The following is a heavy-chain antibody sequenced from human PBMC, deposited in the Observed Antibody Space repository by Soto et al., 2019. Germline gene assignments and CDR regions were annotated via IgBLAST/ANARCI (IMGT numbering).Heavy chain of an antibody. D-gene: IGHD5-18*01. V-gene: IGHV1-69*13. Sequence: SVKVSCKASGGTFSSYAISWVRQAPGQGLEWMGGIIPIFGTANYAQKFQGRVTITADESTSTAYMELSSLRSEDTAVYYCAREKEYSYGRNPFDYWGQGTLVTVSS. J-gene: IGHJ4*02. CDR3: AREKEYSYGRNPFDY. CDR1: GGTFSSYA. CDR2: IIPIFGTA.